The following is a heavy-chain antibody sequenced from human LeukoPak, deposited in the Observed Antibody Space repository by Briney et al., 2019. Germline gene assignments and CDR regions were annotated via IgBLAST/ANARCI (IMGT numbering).Heavy chain of an antibody. CDR1: GGSISSSSYY. CDR3: AKSGEASNWGWEGYYFDY. Sequence: SETLSLTCTVSGGSISSSSYYWGWIRQPPGKGLEWIGSIYYSGSTYYNPSLKSRVTISVDTSKNQFSLKLSSVTAADTAVYYCAKSGEASNWGWEGYYFDYWGQGTLVTVSS. J-gene: IGHJ4*02. D-gene: IGHD7-27*01. CDR2: IYYSGST. V-gene: IGHV4-39*07.